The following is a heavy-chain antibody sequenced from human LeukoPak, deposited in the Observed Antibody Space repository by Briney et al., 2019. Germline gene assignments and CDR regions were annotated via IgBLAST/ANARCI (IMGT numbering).Heavy chain of an antibody. CDR2: IYYSGST. Sequence: PSETLSLTCTVSGGSISSSTYYWGWIRQPPGKGLEWIGNIYYSGSTYYNPSLKSRVTISVDTSKNQFSLKLSSVTAADTAVYYCARDPLDYYGSGSYEGYWFDPGGQGTLVTVSS. J-gene: IGHJ5*02. CDR3: ARDPLDYYGSGSYEGYWFDP. CDR1: GGSISSSTYY. D-gene: IGHD3-10*01. V-gene: IGHV4-39*07.